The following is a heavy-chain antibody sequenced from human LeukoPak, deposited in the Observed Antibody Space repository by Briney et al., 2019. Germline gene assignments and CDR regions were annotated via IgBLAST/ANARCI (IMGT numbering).Heavy chain of an antibody. D-gene: IGHD3-22*01. V-gene: IGHV3-23*01. CDR1: GFTFSSYA. CDR3: AKEDSYYDSSGYPRYYFDY. J-gene: IGHJ4*02. CDR2: FSGSGGST. Sequence: GGSLRLSCAASGFTFSSYAMSWVRQAPGKWRDWVSPFSGSGGSTYYADSVKGRFTISRDNSKNTLYLQMNGLRAEDTAVYYCAKEDSYYDSSGYPRYYFDYWGQGTLVTVSS.